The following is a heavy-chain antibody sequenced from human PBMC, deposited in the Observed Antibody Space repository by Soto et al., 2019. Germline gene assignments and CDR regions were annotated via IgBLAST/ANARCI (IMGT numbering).Heavy chain of an antibody. V-gene: IGHV3-23*01. CDR2: ISYGGGTT. J-gene: IGHJ4*02. CDR1: EFTFSNYA. D-gene: IGHD3-22*01. CDR3: AKNPGYYYDSTGYHFDY. Sequence: EVQLLESGGGLVQPGGSLRLSCAASEFTFSNYAMSWVRQAPGKGLEWVSAISYGGGTTYYADSVKGRFTISRDNSKNTLYLQMNSLRADDTAVYYCAKNPGYYYDSTGYHFDYWGQGTLVTVSS.